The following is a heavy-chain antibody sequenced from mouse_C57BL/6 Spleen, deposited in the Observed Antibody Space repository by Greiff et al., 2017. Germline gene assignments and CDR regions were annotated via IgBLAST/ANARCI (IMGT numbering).Heavy chain of an antibody. CDR1: GYTFTDYE. Sequence: VKLQQSGAELVRPGASVTLSCKASGYTFTDYEMHWVKQTPVHGLEWIGAIDPETGGTAYNQKFKGKAILTADKSSSTAYMELRSLTSEDSAVYYCAITTVVALYYYAMDYWGQGTSVTVSS. CDR3: AITTVVALYYYAMDY. CDR2: IDPETGGT. D-gene: IGHD1-1*01. V-gene: IGHV1-15*01. J-gene: IGHJ4*01.